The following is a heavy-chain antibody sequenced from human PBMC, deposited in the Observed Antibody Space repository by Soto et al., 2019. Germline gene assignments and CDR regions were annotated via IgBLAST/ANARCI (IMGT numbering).Heavy chain of an antibody. Sequence: SGPTLVNPTQTLTLTCTFSGFSLNTSGVGVGWIRQSPGKALEWLAVIYWDDDERYSPSLKTRVTITKVTSKNQVVLIMTNVDPVDTATYYCAHTFYYDTSAPRSSWFDPWGQGTLVTVSS. CDR3: AHTFYYDTSAPRSSWFDP. D-gene: IGHD3-22*01. J-gene: IGHJ5*02. CDR2: IYWDDDE. V-gene: IGHV2-5*02. CDR1: GFSLNTSGVG.